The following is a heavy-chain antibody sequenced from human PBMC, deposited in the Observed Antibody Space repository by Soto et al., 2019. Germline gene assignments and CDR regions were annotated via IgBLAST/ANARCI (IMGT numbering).Heavy chain of an antibody. CDR2: ISYDGSNK. CDR3: AKEPEYQLLWEASHYFDY. J-gene: IGHJ4*02. CDR1: GFTFSSYG. Sequence: GGSLRLSCAASGFTFSSYGMHWVRQAPGKGLEWVAVISYDGSNKYYADSVKGRFTISRDNSKNTLYLQMNSLRAEDTAVYYCAKEPEYQLLWEASHYFDYWGQGTLVTVSS. D-gene: IGHD2-2*01. V-gene: IGHV3-30*18.